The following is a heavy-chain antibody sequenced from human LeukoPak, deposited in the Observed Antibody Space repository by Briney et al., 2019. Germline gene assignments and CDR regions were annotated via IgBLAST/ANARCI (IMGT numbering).Heavy chain of an antibody. D-gene: IGHD3-10*01. CDR3: AREDITMVRGVVIHPFDY. J-gene: IGHJ4*02. V-gene: IGHV3-11*06. CDR2: ISSSSSYT. CDR1: GFTFSDYY. Sequence: GGSLRLSCAASGFTFSDYYMSWIRQAPGKGLEWVSYISSSSSYTNYADSVKGRFTISRDNAKNSLYLQMDSLGAEDTAVYYCAREDITMVRGVVIHPFDYWGQGTLVTVSS.